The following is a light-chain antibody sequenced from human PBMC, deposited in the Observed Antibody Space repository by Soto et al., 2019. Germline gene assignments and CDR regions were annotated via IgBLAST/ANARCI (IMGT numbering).Light chain of an antibody. CDR3: QQYGDSPWT. V-gene: IGKV3-20*01. J-gene: IGKJ1*01. Sequence: EIVLKQSPGTLSLSPGGRATLACRASQSISINYLAWYQQKPGQAPRLLFYGASNWATGIPDRFRGSGSGTDFTLTISRLEPEDFAVYYCQQYGDSPWTFGQGTKVDIK. CDR2: GAS. CDR1: QSISINY.